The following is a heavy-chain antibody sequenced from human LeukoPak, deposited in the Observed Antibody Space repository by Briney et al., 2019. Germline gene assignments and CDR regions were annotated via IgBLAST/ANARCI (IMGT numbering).Heavy chain of an antibody. CDR1: GGSISSSGYY. V-gene: IGHV4-39*01. D-gene: IGHD5-24*01. Sequence: SETLSLTCTVSGGSISSSGYYWGWIRQPPGKGLEWIGSIYYSGSTYYNPSLKSRVTISLDTSKNQFSLELSSVIAADTAVYYCASPSAEMTAINGWYFDVWGRGTLVTVSS. CDR2: IYYSGST. J-gene: IGHJ2*01. CDR3: ASPSAEMTAINGWYFDV.